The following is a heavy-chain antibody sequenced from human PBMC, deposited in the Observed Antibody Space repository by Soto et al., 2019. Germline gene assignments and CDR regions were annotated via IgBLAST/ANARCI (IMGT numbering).Heavy chain of an antibody. CDR1: GGSISSGGYY. Sequence: SETLSLTCTVSGGSISSGGYYWSWIRQHPGKGLEWIGCIYYSGSTYYNPSLKSRVTISVDTSKNQFSLKLSSVTAADTAVYYCARGGLNTISGVVIGPDFDYWGQGTMVTVST. CDR3: ARGGLNTISGVVIGPDFDY. J-gene: IGHJ4*02. CDR2: IYYSGST. D-gene: IGHD3-3*01. V-gene: IGHV4-31*03.